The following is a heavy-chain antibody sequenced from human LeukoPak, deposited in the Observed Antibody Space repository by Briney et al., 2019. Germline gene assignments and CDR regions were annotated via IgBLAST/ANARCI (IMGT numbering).Heavy chain of an antibody. J-gene: IGHJ4*02. CDR2: IIPIFGTA. Sequence: SVKLSCNSSGATFSSNAISWDRHAPGQGLEWMGGIIPIFGTANYAQKFQGRVTITADESTSTAYMELSSLRSEDKAVYYCANGYGSRYWGQGTLVTVSS. CDR3: ANGYGSRY. CDR1: GATFSSNA. D-gene: IGHD3-10*01. V-gene: IGHV1-69*01.